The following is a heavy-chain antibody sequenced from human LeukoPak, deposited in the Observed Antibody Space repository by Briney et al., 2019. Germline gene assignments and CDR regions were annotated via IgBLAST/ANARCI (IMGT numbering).Heavy chain of an antibody. CDR1: GGSISSYY. V-gene: IGHV4-59*08. CDR3: ARGVYSTSSFDY. CDR2: IYYRGST. Sequence: SSETLSLTCTVSGGSISSYYWSWLRQPPGKGLVWIGYIYYRGSTNYNPSLKSRVTISVDTSKNQFPLKLSPVTAADTAVYCCARGVYSTSSFDYWGQGTLVTVSS. D-gene: IGHD6-6*01. J-gene: IGHJ4*02.